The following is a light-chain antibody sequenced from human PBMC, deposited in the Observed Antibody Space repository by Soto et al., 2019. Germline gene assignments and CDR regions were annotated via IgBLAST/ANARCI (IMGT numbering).Light chain of an antibody. CDR1: QGVTTN. J-gene: IGKJ1*01. CDR3: QQYGRSPWT. V-gene: IGKV3-20*01. Sequence: EIVMTQSPATLSVSPGERATLSCRAGQGVTTNFAWYQQKSGQSPRLLIYDASSRATGISDRFSGSGSGTDFTLTISRLEPEDFAVYYCQQYGRSPWTFGQGTKVEVK. CDR2: DAS.